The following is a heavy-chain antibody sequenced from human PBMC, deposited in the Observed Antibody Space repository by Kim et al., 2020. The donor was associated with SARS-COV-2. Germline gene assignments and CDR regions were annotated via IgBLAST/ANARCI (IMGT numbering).Heavy chain of an antibody. J-gene: IGHJ4*02. Sequence: GGSLRLSCAASGLTFSSYGMYWARQTPGKGLEWVAFISYDGSNQYYADSVKGRFTISRDNSKKMLYLQMNSLRAEDTAVYFCAKGAMGRGADSDYWGQGTLVTVSS. D-gene: IGHD3-10*01. CDR1: GLTFSSYG. CDR2: ISYDGSNQ. V-gene: IGHV3-30*18. CDR3: AKGAMGRGADSDY.